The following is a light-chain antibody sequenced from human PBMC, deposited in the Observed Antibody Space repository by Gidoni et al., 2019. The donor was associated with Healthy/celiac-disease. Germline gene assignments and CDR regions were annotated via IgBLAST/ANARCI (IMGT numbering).Light chain of an antibody. CDR2: AAS. CDR1: QSISSY. V-gene: IGKV1-39*01. J-gene: IGKJ2*02. CDR3: QQSDSTPWT. Sequence: DIQMTQSPSSLSASVGDRVTITCRASQSISSYLNWYQQKPGKAPKLLIYAASSLQSGVPSRFSGSGSGTDFTLTISSRQPEDFATYYCQQSDSTPWTFXQXTKLEIK.